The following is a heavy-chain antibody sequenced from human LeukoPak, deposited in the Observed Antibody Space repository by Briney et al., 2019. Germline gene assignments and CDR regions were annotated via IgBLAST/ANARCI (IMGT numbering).Heavy chain of an antibody. CDR3: ARDDSSRDDSGGYHY. V-gene: IGHV4-4*07. D-gene: IGHD3-22*01. CDR1: GDSINSYH. J-gene: IGHJ4*02. CDR2: IHMSGST. Sequence: PSETLSLTCTVSGDSINSYHWSWIRQPAGKGLEWIGRIHMSGSTNYNPSLRRRVAISMDNSKNQFSLKLKSVTAADTAVYYCARDDSSRDDSGGYHYWGQGTLVTISS.